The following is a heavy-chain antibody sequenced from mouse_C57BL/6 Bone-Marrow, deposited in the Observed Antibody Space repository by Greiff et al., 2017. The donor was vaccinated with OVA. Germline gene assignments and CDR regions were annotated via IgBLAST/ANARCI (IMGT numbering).Heavy chain of an antibody. J-gene: IGHJ1*03. CDR3: ARPTTVVDWYFDV. V-gene: IGHV5-6*01. CDR1: GFTFSSYG. D-gene: IGHD1-1*01. Sequence: EVKLVESGGDLVKPGGSLKLSCAASGFTFSSYGMSWVRQTPDKRLEWVATISSGGSYTYYPDSVKGRFTISRDNAKNTLYLQMSSLKSEDTAMYYCARPTTVVDWYFDVWGTGTTVTVSS. CDR2: ISSGGSYT.